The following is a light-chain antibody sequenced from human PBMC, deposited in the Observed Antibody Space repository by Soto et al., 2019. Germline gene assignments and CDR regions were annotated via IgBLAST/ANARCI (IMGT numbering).Light chain of an antibody. J-gene: IGKJ2*01. CDR3: QQYCCSPRT. Sequence: ELVLTQSPGTLSLSPGERATLSCRASQSVFNTNLAWYQQKPGQAPRLLMSGASSIATGSPDRFSGSGSWTDFNLTISRLEPEDCAISHCQQYCCSPRTFGQGTKLVIK. CDR1: QSVFNTN. V-gene: IGKV3-20*01. CDR2: GAS.